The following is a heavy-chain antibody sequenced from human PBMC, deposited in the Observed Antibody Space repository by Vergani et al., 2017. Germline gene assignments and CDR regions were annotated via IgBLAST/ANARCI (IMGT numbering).Heavy chain of an antibody. CDR3: ARLYSSSWSADY. Sequence: QLQLQESCSGLVKPSQTLSLTCAVSGGSISSGGYSWSWIRQPPGKGLEWIGYIYHSGSTYYNPSLTSRVTISVDRSKNQFSLKLSSVTAADTAVYYCARLYSSSWSADYWGQGTLVTVSS. D-gene: IGHD6-13*01. V-gene: IGHV4-30-2*01. CDR2: IYHSGST. J-gene: IGHJ4*02. CDR1: GGSISSGGYS.